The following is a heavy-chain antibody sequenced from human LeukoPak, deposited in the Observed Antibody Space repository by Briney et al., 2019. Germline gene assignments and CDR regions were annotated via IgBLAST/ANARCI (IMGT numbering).Heavy chain of an antibody. D-gene: IGHD3-16*01. CDR2: ISFTGNT. V-gene: IGHV4-59*08. J-gene: IGHJ2*01. CDR1: GGSISGYY. Sequence: SETLSLTCTVSGGSISGYYWSWIRQSPGKRLEWIAYISFTGNTNYNPSLKSRVTILLDTSKNQCSLKLTSVSAADTAVYYCARLKLGAYFDLWGRGTLVTVSS. CDR3: ARLKLGAYFDL.